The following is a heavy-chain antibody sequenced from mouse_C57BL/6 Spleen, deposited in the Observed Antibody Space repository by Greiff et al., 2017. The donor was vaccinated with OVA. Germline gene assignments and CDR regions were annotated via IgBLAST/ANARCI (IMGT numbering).Heavy chain of an antibody. Sequence: VQLQQSGAELVRPGASVTLSCKASGYTFTDYEMHWVKQTPVHGLEWIGAIDPETGGTAYNQKFKGKAILTADKSSSTAYIELRSLTSEDSAVYYCTRTGNYYFDVWGTGTTVTVSS. CDR1: GYTFTDYE. D-gene: IGHD2-1*01. J-gene: IGHJ1*03. V-gene: IGHV1-15*01. CDR2: IDPETGGT. CDR3: TRTGNYYFDV.